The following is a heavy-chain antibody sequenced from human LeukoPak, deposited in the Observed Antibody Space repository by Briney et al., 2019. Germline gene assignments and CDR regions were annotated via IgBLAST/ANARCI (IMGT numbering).Heavy chain of an antibody. CDR3: AKALFGELSLFDY. Sequence: QPGGSLRLSCAASGFTFSSYGMHWVRQAPGKGLEWVAVISYDGSNKYYADSVKGRFTISRDNSKNTLYLQMNSLRAEDTAVYYCAKALFGELSLFDYWGQGTLVTVSS. J-gene: IGHJ4*02. CDR2: ISYDGSNK. V-gene: IGHV3-30*18. D-gene: IGHD3-10*01. CDR1: GFTFSSYG.